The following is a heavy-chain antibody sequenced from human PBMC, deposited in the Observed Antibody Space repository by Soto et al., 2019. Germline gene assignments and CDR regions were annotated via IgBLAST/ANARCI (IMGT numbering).Heavy chain of an antibody. CDR3: GRVGYYDFWSGYERALNYYYYYMDV. Sequence: GGSLRLSCAASGFTVSSNYMSWVRQAPGKGLEWVSVIYSGGSTYYADSVKGRFTISRHNSKNTLYLQMNSLRAEDTAVYYCGRVGYYDFWSGYERALNYYYYYMDVWGKGPTVTVSS. J-gene: IGHJ6*03. CDR2: IYSGGST. V-gene: IGHV3-53*04. D-gene: IGHD3-3*01. CDR1: GFTVSSNY.